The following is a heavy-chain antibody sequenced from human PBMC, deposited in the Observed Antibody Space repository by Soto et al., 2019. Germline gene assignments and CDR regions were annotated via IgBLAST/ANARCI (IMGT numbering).Heavy chain of an antibody. CDR2: ISGSGGST. CDR1: GFTFSSYA. D-gene: IGHD1-7*01. CDR3: AKALWITGTTGDFDY. J-gene: IGHJ4*02. V-gene: IGHV3-23*01. Sequence: PGGSLRLSCAASGFTFSSYAMSWVRQAPGKGLEWVSAISGSGGSTYYADSVRGRFTISRDNSKNTLYLQMNSLRAEDTAVYYCAKALWITGTTGDFDYWGQGTLVTVSS.